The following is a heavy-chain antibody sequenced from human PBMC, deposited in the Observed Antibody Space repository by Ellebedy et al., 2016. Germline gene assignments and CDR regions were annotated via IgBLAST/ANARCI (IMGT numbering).Heavy chain of an antibody. CDR1: GYSFNTYW. CDR3: ARQCGGLVGYWYFDL. Sequence: GESLKISXEASGYSFNTYWIGWVRQMPGKGLEWMGIIYPGDSDTRYSPSFQGQVTISADKSISTAYLQWSSLKASDTAMYYCARQCGGLVGYWYFDLWGRGTLVTVSS. V-gene: IGHV5-51*01. J-gene: IGHJ2*01. D-gene: IGHD6-6*01. CDR2: IYPGDSDT.